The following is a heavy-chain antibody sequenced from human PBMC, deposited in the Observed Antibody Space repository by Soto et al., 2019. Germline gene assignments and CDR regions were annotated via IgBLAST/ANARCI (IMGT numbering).Heavy chain of an antibody. D-gene: IGHD5-12*01. Sequence: ASVKVSCRASGYTFTSYDINWVRQATGQGLEWMGWMNPNSGNTGYAQKFQGRVTMTRNTSISTAYMELSSLRSEDTAVYYCARRGQWLRSELDYWGQGTLVTVSS. CDR3: ARRGQWLRSELDY. CDR2: MNPNSGNT. CDR1: GYTFTSYD. V-gene: IGHV1-8*01. J-gene: IGHJ4*02.